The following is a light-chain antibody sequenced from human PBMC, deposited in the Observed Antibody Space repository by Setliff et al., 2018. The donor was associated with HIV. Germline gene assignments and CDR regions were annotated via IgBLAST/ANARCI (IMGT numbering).Light chain of an antibody. J-gene: IGLJ1*01. CDR2: DIV. Sequence: QSVLTQPASVSGSPGQSITISCTGTGSDVATSKYVSWYQQHPGKAPKLIIYDIVTRPSGVSNRFSGSKSGGTASLTISGLQAEDEADYYCSIHRSRGDVFGRGTKVTVL. CDR3: SIHRSRGDV. CDR1: GSDVATSKY. V-gene: IGLV2-14*03.